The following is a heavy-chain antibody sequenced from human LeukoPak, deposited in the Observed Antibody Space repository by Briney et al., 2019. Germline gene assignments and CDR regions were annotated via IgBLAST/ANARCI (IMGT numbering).Heavy chain of an antibody. J-gene: IGHJ4*02. Sequence: GGSLRLSCAASGFTFSSYAMSWVRQAPGKGLEWVSVISGSGGTTYYADSVKGRFTISRDSSKNTVYLQMNSLRAEDTAVYYCAEGSGSLDYWGQGTLVTVSS. V-gene: IGHV3-23*01. CDR2: ISGSGGTT. CDR1: GFTFSSYA. CDR3: AEGSGSLDY. D-gene: IGHD1-26*01.